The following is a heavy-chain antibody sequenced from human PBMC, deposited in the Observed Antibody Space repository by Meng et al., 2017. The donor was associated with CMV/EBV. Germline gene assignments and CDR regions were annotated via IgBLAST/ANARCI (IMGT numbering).Heavy chain of an antibody. CDR1: GGSISSYY. CDR2: IYYSGST. CDR3: ARDRGDEDPPGWFDP. Sequence: SETLSLTCTVSGGSISSYYWSWIRQPPGKGLEWIGYIYYSGSTNYNPSLKSRVTISVDTSKNQFSLKLSSVTAADTAVYYCARDRGDEDPPGWFDPWGQGTLVNVSS. J-gene: IGHJ5*02. V-gene: IGHV4-59*01. D-gene: IGHD1-14*01.